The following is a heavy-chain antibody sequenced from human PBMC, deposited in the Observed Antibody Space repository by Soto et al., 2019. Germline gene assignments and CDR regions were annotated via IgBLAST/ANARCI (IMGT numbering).Heavy chain of an antibody. J-gene: IGHJ6*03. D-gene: IGHD3-3*02. CDR2: IHHTGST. V-gene: IGHV4-59*01. Sequence: PSETLSLTCTFSGGSISSYYWSWIRQAPGKGLEWIGYIHHTGSTNYNPSLKSRATISIDTSRKQFSLRLNSVTAADTAIYYCATFRAFYYYMEVWGKGTTVT. CDR1: GGSISSYY. CDR3: ATFRAFYYYMEV.